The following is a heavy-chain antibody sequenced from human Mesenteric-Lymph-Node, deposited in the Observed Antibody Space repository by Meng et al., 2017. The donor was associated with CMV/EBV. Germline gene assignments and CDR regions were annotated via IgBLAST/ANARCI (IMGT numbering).Heavy chain of an antibody. J-gene: IGHJ6*02. Sequence: GSLRLSCTVSGGSISSYYWSWIRQPPGKGLEWIGYIYYSGSTNYNPSLKSRVTISVDTSKNQFSLKLSSVTAADTAVYYCARTDTAMVTGGMDVWGQGTTVTVSS. D-gene: IGHD5-18*01. CDR1: GGSISSYY. V-gene: IGHV4-59*01. CDR3: ARTDTAMVTGGMDV. CDR2: IYYSGST.